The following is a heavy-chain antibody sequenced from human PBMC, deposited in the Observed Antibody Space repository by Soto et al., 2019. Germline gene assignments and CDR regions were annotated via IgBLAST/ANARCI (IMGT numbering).Heavy chain of an antibody. CDR2: ISGSGGST. CDR1: GFTFSSYA. J-gene: IGHJ4*02. CDR3: AKSTLVVVAAIGRSYFDY. Sequence: EVQLLESEGGLVQPGGSLRLSCAASGFTFSSYAMSWVRQAPGKGLEWVSAISGSGGSTYYADSVKGRFTISRDNSKNTLYLQMNSLRADDTAVYYCAKSTLVVVAAIGRSYFDYWGQGTLVTVSS. D-gene: IGHD2-15*01. V-gene: IGHV3-23*01.